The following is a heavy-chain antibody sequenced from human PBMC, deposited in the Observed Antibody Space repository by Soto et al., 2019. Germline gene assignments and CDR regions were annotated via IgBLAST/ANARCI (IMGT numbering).Heavy chain of an antibody. CDR3: ARASRCKSEYECFAWLDF. CDR2: IFPSGDS. CDR1: GGSISSLY. Sequence: LSLTCTVSGGSISSLYWAWIRQPAGKGLEWIGRIFPSGDSNYNPSLTSRVSMSLDTSKNQFSLTVSSVTAADTAVYYCARASRCKSEYECFAWLDFWGQGILVTVSS. D-gene: IGHD6-6*01. V-gene: IGHV4-4*07. J-gene: IGHJ4*02.